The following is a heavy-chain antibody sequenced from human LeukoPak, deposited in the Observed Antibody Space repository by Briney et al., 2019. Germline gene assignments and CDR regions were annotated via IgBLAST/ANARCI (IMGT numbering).Heavy chain of an antibody. J-gene: IGHJ5*02. V-gene: IGHV5-10-1*01. CDR1: GYSFTSYW. Sequence: GESLKISCKGSGYSFTSYWISWVRQMPGKGLEWMGRIDPSDSYTNYSPSFQCHVTISADKSISTAYLQWSSLKASDTAMYYCAGVPGDYRNNWFDPWGQGTLVTVSS. CDR3: AGVPGDYRNNWFDP. CDR2: IDPSDSYT. D-gene: IGHD4-11*01.